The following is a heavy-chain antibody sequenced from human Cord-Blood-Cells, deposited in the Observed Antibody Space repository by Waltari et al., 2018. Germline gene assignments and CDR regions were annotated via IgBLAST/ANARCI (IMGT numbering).Heavy chain of an antibody. V-gene: IGHV4-4*07. D-gene: IGHD4-17*01. Sequence: QVQLQESGPGLVKPSETLSLTCTVSGGSISRYYWSWIRQPAGKGLEWIGRSYPSGSTNYNPSLKSRVTMSVDTSKNQFSLKLSSVTAADTAVYYCARERTADYGDYGDYYYYYMDVWGKGTTVTVSS. CDR1: GGSISRYY. CDR3: ARERTADYGDYGDYYYYYMDV. J-gene: IGHJ6*03. CDR2: SYPSGST.